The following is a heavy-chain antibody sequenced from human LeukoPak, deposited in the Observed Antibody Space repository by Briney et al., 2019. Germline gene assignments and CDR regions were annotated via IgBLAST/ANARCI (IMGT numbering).Heavy chain of an antibody. CDR1: GFTVRSNY. J-gene: IGHJ5*02. Sequence: GGSLRLSCAASGFTVRSNYMSWVRQAPGKGLEWVSIIYTGGRTYDADSVKGRFTISRDTSKDTLYLQMNSLRAEDTAVYYCARDQLGGSCGSTRCYTSFNSWGQGTVVTVSS. CDR3: ARDQLGGSCGSTRCYTSFNS. V-gene: IGHV3-53*01. D-gene: IGHD2-2*02. CDR2: IYTGGRT.